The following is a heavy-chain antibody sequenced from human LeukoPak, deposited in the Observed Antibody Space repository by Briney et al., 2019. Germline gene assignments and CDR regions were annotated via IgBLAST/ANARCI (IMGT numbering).Heavy chain of an antibody. CDR2: ISYDGSTK. V-gene: IGHV3-30*14. J-gene: IGHJ3*02. Sequence: GGSLRLSCAASGFTFTNYPIHWVRQAPGKGLEWVTVISYDGSTKYYADSVKGRFSISRDKSKNTLYLQMNSLRAEDTAVYYCARSYHDSSGYYPGAFDIWGQGTMVTVSS. CDR1: GFTFTNYP. D-gene: IGHD3-22*01. CDR3: ARSYHDSSGYYPGAFDI.